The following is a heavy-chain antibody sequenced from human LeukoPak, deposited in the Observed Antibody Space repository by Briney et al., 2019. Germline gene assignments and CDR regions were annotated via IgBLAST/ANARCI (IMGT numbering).Heavy chain of an antibody. V-gene: IGHV3-33*01. D-gene: IGHD6-6*01. J-gene: IGHJ4*02. CDR1: GFTFSSYG. Sequence: GRSLRLSCAASGFTFSSYGMHWVRQAPGKGLEWVAVIWYDGSNKYYAGSVKGRFTISRDNSKNTLYLQMNSLRAEDTAVYYCARVAAAYSSSTDFDYWGQETLVTVSS. CDR2: IWYDGSNK. CDR3: ARVAAAYSSSTDFDY.